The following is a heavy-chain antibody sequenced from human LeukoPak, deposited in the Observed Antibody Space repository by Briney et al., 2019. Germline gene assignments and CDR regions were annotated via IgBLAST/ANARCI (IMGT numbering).Heavy chain of an antibody. CDR1: GGSFSGYY. CDR2: INHSGST. J-gene: IGHJ4*02. D-gene: IGHD6-13*01. Sequence: PSETLSLTCAVYGGSFSGYYWSWIRQPPGKGLEWIGEINHSGSTNYNPSLKSRVTISVDTSKNQFSLKLSSVTAADTAVYYCATQEVAAAGFDYWGQGTLVTVSS. V-gene: IGHV4-34*01. CDR3: ATQEVAAAGFDY.